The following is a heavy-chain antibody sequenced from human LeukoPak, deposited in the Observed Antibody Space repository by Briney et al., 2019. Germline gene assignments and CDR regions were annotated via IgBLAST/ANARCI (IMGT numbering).Heavy chain of an antibody. CDR1: GFTFSSYA. Sequence: QTGGSLRLSCAASGFTFSSYAMSWVRQAPGKGLEWVSVISGSGGSTYYADSVKGRFTISRDNSKNTLYLQMNSLRAEDTAVYYCAKVGARYYYDSSGYYYEGYYFDYWGQGTLVTVSS. V-gene: IGHV3-23*01. CDR3: AKVGARYYYDSSGYYYEGYYFDY. CDR2: ISGSGGST. J-gene: IGHJ4*02. D-gene: IGHD3-22*01.